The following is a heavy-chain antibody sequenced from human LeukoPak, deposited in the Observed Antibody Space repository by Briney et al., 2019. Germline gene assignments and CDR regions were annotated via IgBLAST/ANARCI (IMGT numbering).Heavy chain of an antibody. CDR1: GFTFDDYA. CDR2: ISWNSGSI. Sequence: GRSLRLSCAASGFTFDDYAMHWVRQAPGKGLEWVSGISWNSGSIGYADSVRGRFTISRDNAKNSLYQQMNSLRAEDTAVYYCAKVGLYDFWSGYEGNGAFDIWGQGTMVTVSS. CDR3: AKVGLYDFWSGYEGNGAFDI. J-gene: IGHJ3*02. D-gene: IGHD3-3*01. V-gene: IGHV3-9*01.